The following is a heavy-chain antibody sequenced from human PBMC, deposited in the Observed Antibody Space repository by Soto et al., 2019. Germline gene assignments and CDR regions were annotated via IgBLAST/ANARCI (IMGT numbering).Heavy chain of an antibody. CDR1: GFTFSSYS. J-gene: IGHJ4*02. V-gene: IGHV3-21*01. CDR3: ASMGIAAAGFDY. CDR2: ISSSSSYI. D-gene: IGHD6-13*01. Sequence: GGSLRLSCAASGFTFSSYSMNWVRQAPGKGLEWVSSISSSSSYIYYADSVKGRFTISRDNAKNSLYLQMNSLRAEDTAVYYCASMGIAAAGFDYWGQGTLVTVSS.